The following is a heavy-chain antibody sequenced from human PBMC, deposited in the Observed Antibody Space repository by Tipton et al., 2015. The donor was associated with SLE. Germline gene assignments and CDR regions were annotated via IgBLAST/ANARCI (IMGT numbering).Heavy chain of an antibody. D-gene: IGHD3-10*01. Sequence: SLRLSCAASGFTFSNYWMNWVRQAPGKGLEWVANIKEDGSEKYYEDSVKGRFTISRDNAKNSLYLQMNSLRAEDTAVYYCARDPEGSGDIWGQGTMVTVSS. V-gene: IGHV3-7*01. CDR3: ARDPEGSGDI. J-gene: IGHJ3*02. CDR1: GFTFSNYW. CDR2: IKEDGSEK.